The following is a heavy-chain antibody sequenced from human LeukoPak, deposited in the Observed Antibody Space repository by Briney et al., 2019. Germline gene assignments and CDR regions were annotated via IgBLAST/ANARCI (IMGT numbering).Heavy chain of an antibody. CDR1: GGSISSGGYY. CDR2: IYYSGST. Sequence: TSETLSLTCTVSGGSISSGGYYWSWIRQHPGKGLEWIGYIYYSGSTYYNPSLKSRVTISVDTSKNQFSLKLSSVTAADTAVYYCARGDLFYYGSGSYYLGYFDLWGRGTLVTVSS. V-gene: IGHV4-31*03. J-gene: IGHJ2*01. CDR3: ARGDLFYYGSGSYYLGYFDL. D-gene: IGHD3-10*01.